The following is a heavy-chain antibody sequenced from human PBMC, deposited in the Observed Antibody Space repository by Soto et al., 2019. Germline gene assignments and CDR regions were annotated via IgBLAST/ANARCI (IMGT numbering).Heavy chain of an antibody. V-gene: IGHV4-59*08. CDR2: IYYSGST. CDR1: GGSISSYY. D-gene: IGHD7-27*01. J-gene: IGHJ4*02. Sequence: QVQLQESGPGLVKPSETLSLTCTVSGGSISSYYWSWIRQPPGKGLEWIGYIYYSGSTNYNPSLKSRVTISVDTSKNQFSLKLSSVTAADTAVYDCARRWGRTFYYWGQGTLVTVSS. CDR3: ARRWGRTFYY.